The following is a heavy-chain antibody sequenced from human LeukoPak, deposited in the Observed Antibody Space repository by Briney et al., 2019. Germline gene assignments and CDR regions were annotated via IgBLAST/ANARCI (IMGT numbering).Heavy chain of an antibody. CDR2: MYYSGTT. CDR3: TRGSYDVLTGYSTLGEF. J-gene: IGHJ1*01. D-gene: IGHD3-9*01. Sequence: SESLSLTCTVSGGSLSSSSFYWGWIRQAPGKGLEWVANMYYSGTTYYNPSLKSRVTISADTSKKRFSLKFRSVTAADTAVYYCTRGSYDVLTGYSTLGEFWGQGTLVIV. CDR1: GGSLSSSSFY. V-gene: IGHV4-39*01.